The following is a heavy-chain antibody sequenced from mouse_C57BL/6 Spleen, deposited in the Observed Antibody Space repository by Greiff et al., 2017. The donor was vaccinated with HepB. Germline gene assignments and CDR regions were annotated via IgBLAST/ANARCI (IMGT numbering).Heavy chain of an antibody. Sequence: QVQLQQPGAELVKPGASVKLSCKASGYTFTSYWMHWVKQRPGRGLEWIGRIDPNSGGTKYNEKFKSKATLTVDKPSSTAYMQLSSLTSEDSAVYYCARGSIKPYYGSSPYYAMDYWGQGTSVTVSS. J-gene: IGHJ4*01. CDR3: ARGSIKPYYGSSPYYAMDY. V-gene: IGHV1-72*01. CDR1: GYTFTSYW. D-gene: IGHD1-1*01. CDR2: IDPNSGGT.